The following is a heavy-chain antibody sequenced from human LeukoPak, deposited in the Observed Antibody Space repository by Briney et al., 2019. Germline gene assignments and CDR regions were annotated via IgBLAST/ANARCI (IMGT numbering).Heavy chain of an antibody. J-gene: IGHJ4*02. Sequence: PGGSLRLSCTASGFTFSSYSMSWVRQAPGKGLEWVSSISSSPSDRYYADSVKGRFTISRDNAKNSLYLQMSSLRAEDTAVYYCARSWFGEHPPVYWGRGTLVTVSS. CDR2: ISSSPSDR. CDR3: ARSWFGEHPPVY. CDR1: GFTFSSYS. V-gene: IGHV3-21*01. D-gene: IGHD3-10*01.